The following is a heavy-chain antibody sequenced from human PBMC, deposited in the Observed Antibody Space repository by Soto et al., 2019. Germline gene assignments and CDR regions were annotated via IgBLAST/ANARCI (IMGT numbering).Heavy chain of an antibody. CDR3: AKVGGYGDYYFDY. Sequence: GGSLRLSRAASGFTFSSYAMSWVRQAPGKGLEWVSAISGSGGSTYYADSVKGRFTISRDNSKNTLYLQMNSLRAEDTAVYYCAKVGGYGDYYFDYWGQGTLVTVSS. CDR2: ISGSGGST. D-gene: IGHD4-17*01. J-gene: IGHJ4*02. CDR1: GFTFSSYA. V-gene: IGHV3-23*01.